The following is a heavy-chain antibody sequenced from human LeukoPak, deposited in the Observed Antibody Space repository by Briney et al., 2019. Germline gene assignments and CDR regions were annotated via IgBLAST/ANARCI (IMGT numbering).Heavy chain of an antibody. CDR1: GGSISSGSYY. V-gene: IGHV4-61*02. J-gene: IGHJ3*02. CDR3: ARGRRYGAFDI. CDR2: IYTSGST. Sequence: SETLSLTCTVSGGSISSGSYYWSWIRQPAGKGLEWIGRIYTSGSTNYNPSLKSRVTISVDTSKNQFSLKLSSVTAADTAVSYCARGRRYGAFDIWGQGTMVTVSS. D-gene: IGHD1-14*01.